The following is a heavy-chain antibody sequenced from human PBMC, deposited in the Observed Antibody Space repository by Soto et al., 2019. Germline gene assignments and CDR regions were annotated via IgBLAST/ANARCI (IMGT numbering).Heavy chain of an antibody. Sequence: QVQPQESGPGLVKPSQTLSLTCTVSGGSISSGGYYWSWIRQHPGKGLEWIGYIYYSGSTYYNPSLKSRVTISVDTSKNQFSLKLSSVTAADTAVYHCARDPGRYYYMDVWGKGTTVTVSS. CDR2: IYYSGST. CDR3: ARDPGRYYYMDV. J-gene: IGHJ6*03. V-gene: IGHV4-31*03. CDR1: GGSISSGGYY.